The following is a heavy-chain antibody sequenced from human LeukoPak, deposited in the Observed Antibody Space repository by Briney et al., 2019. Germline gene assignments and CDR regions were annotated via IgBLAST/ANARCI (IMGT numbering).Heavy chain of an antibody. CDR3: ARHLSPYYYDGSGYFGY. J-gene: IGHJ4*02. CDR1: GGSISSGDYY. CDR2: IYYSGST. V-gene: IGHV4-30-4*01. D-gene: IGHD3-22*01. Sequence: SETLSPTCTVSGGSISSGDYYWSWIRQPPGKGLEWIGYIYYSGSTYYNPSLKSRVTVSVDTSKNQFSLKLSSVTAADTAVYYCARHLSPYYYDGSGYFGYWGQGTLVTVSS.